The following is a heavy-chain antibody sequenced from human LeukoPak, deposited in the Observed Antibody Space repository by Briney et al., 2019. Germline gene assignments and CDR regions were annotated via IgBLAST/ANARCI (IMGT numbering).Heavy chain of an antibody. D-gene: IGHD2-15*01. CDR2: ISGSGGNT. J-gene: IGHJ4*02. CDR1: GVTFSSYA. V-gene: IGHV3-23*01. Sequence: PGGSLRLSCAASGVTFSSYAMSWVRQALGKGLEWVSVISGSGGNTYYADSVKGRFTISRDNSKNTLYLQMNYLRAEDTAVYYCAKIAGGYCSGGSCEVDYWGQGTLVTVSS. CDR3: AKIAGGYCSGGSCEVDY.